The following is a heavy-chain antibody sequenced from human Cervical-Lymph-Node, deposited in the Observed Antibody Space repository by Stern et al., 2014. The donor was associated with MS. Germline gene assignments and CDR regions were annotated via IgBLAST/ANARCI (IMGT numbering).Heavy chain of an antibody. CDR1: GYTFTDYY. J-gene: IGHJ4*02. CDR2: ISPNSGGT. Sequence: VQLLESGAEVKKPGASVKVSCKASGYTFTDYYIHWVRQAPGQGLEWMGRISPNSGGTNYAQKFQGRVTMTRDTSITTAYMELSRLRSDDTAVYYCARRDGYCTSISCYDLDYWGQGTLVTVSS. D-gene: IGHD2-2*01. CDR3: ARRDGYCTSISCYDLDY. V-gene: IGHV1-2*06.